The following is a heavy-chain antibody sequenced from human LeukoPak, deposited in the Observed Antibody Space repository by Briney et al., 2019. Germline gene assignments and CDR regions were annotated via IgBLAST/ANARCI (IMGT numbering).Heavy chain of an antibody. CDR1: GFTFSSYA. D-gene: IGHD6-6*01. J-gene: IGHJ6*03. CDR3: AKDSRSSFSSSNYYYMDV. Sequence: GGSLRLSCAASGFTFSSYAMSWVRQAPGKGLEWVSAISGSGGTTYYADSVKGRFTISRDNSKNTLYLQMNSLRAEDTAVYYCAKDSRSSFSSSNYYYMDVWGKGTTVTVSS. CDR2: ISGSGGTT. V-gene: IGHV3-23*01.